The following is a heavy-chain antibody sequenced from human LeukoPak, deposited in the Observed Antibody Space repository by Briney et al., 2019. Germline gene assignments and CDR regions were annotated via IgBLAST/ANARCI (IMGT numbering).Heavy chain of an antibody. D-gene: IGHD3-3*02. V-gene: IGHV4-38-2*02. CDR2: IYHSGST. J-gene: IGHJ4*02. Sequence: SETLSLTCTVSGYSISSGYYWGWIRQPPGKGLEWIGSIYHSGSTYYNPSLKSRVTISVDTSKNQFSLKLSSVTAADTAVYYCARSILTLGYYFDYWGQGTLVTVS. CDR1: GYSISSGYY. CDR3: ARSILTLGYYFDY.